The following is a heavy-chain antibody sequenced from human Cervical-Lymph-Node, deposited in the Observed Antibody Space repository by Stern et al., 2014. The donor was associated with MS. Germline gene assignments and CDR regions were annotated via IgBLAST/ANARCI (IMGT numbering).Heavy chain of an antibody. D-gene: IGHD6-19*01. CDR3: ARDGDGYSSGWTYYFDY. V-gene: IGHV3-33*01. J-gene: IGHJ4*02. Sequence: VQLEESGGGVVQPGRSLRLSCAASGFTFSSYGMHWVRQAPGKGLEWVAVIWYDGSNKYYADSVKGRFTISRDKSKNTLYLQMNSLRAEDTAVYYCARDGDGYSSGWTYYFDYWGQGTLVTVSS. CDR2: IWYDGSNK. CDR1: GFTFSSYG.